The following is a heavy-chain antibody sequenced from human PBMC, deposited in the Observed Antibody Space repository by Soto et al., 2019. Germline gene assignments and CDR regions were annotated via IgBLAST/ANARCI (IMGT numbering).Heavy chain of an antibody. CDR3: AARIAVAGKPYYYYGMDV. Sequence: ASVKVSCKASGGTFSSYAISWVRQAPGQGLEWMGGIIPIFGTANYAQKFQGRVTITADESTSAAYMELSSLRSEDTAVYYCAARIAVAGKPYYYYGMDVWGQGTTVTVSS. V-gene: IGHV1-69*13. CDR1: GGTFSSYA. CDR2: IIPIFGTA. J-gene: IGHJ6*02. D-gene: IGHD6-19*01.